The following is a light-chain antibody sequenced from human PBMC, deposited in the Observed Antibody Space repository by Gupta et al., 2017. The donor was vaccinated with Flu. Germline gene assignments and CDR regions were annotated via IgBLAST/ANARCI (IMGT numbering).Light chain of an antibody. CDR1: QSVSSN. CDR3: QQYNNWPRT. CDR2: GAS. Sequence: EIVMTQSPATLSVSPGERATLSCRASQSVSSNLAWYQQKPGQAPRLLIHGASTRATRIPARFSGSGSGTEFTLTISSLQSEDFAIYYCQQYNNWPRTFGQGTKVEIK. J-gene: IGKJ1*01. V-gene: IGKV3-15*01.